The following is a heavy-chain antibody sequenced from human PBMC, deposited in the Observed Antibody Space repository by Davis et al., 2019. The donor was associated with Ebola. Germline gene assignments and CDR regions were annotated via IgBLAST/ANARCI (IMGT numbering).Heavy chain of an antibody. CDR3: AKVVPGILGALYYYGIDV. CDR1: GFTFSSFE. D-gene: IGHD3-9*01. Sequence: ESPKIPCAASGFTFSSFEMNWVRQAPGKGLEWVSYISCSGSAIYYADSVRGRFTISRDNSKNTLYLQTNSLRAEDTAVNYCAKVVPGILGALYYYGIDVWGQGTTVTVSS. J-gene: IGHJ6*02. CDR2: ISCSGSAI. V-gene: IGHV3-23*01.